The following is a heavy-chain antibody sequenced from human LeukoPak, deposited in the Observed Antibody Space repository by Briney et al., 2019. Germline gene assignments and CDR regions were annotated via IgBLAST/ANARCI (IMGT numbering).Heavy chain of an antibody. Sequence: ASVKVSCKVSGYTLTELSMHWVQQAPGKGLEWMGGFDPEDGETIYAQKFQGRVTMTEDTSTDTAYMELSSLRSEDTAVYYCATGPGGVTRLNTDYWGQGTLVTVSS. CDR3: ATGPGGVTRLNTDY. D-gene: IGHD3-16*01. J-gene: IGHJ4*02. CDR1: GYTLTELS. V-gene: IGHV1-24*01. CDR2: FDPEDGET.